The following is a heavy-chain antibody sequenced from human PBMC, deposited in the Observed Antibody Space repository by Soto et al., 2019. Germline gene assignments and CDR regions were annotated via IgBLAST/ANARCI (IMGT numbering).Heavy chain of an antibody. CDR3: ARSPSIAARPLACRFDP. D-gene: IGHD6-6*01. J-gene: IGHJ5*02. CDR1: GFTFSDYY. V-gene: IGHV3-11*01. CDR2: ISSSGSTI. Sequence: QVQLVESGGGLVKPGGSLRLSCAASGFTFSDYYMSWIRQAPGKGLEWVSYISSSGSTIYYADSVKGRFTISRDNAKNXXHLQMTRLRAEDRAVYYCARSPSIAARPLACRFDPWGQGTLVTVSS.